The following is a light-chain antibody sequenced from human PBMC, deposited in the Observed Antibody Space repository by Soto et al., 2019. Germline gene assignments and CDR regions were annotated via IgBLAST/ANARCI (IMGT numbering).Light chain of an antibody. Sequence: QAVVTQEPSFSVSPGGTVTLTCGLSSGSVSTSYYPSWYQQTPGQAPRTLIYNTNSRSSGVPDRFSGSIVGNKAALTITGAQAEDESDYYCVLYMGSGSVLFGGGTQLT. J-gene: IGLJ2*01. CDR3: VLYMGSGSVL. CDR1: SGSVSTSYY. V-gene: IGLV8-61*01. CDR2: NTN.